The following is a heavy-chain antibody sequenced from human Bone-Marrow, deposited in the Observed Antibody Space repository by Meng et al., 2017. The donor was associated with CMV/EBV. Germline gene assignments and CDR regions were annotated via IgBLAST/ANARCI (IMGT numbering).Heavy chain of an antibody. J-gene: IGHJ5*02. D-gene: IGHD2-15*01. CDR1: GGSFSGDY. CDR2: INHSGST. CDR3: ARGHEYCSGGSCDANNWFDP. V-gene: IGHV4-34*01. Sequence: SETLSLTCAVYGGSFSGDYWSWIRQPPGKGLEWIGEINHSGSTNYNPSLKSRDTISVDTPKNPFSLKLSSVTAADTAVYYCARGHEYCSGGSCDANNWFDPWGQGTLVTVSS.